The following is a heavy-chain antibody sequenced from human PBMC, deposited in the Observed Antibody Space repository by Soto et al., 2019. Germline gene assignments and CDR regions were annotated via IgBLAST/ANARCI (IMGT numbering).Heavy chain of an antibody. CDR3: ARDRLEMATMHNLAFEY. J-gene: IGHJ4*02. V-gene: IGHV1-69*01. Sequence: QVQLVQAGAEVKKPGSSVKVSCKASGGTFSSYAISWVRQAPGQGLEWMGGIIPIFGTANYAQKFQGRVTITADESTSTASMELSSLRSEDTAVYYCARDRLEMATMHNLAFEYWGPGTLGTGSS. CDR2: IIPIFGTA. CDR1: GGTFSSYA. D-gene: IGHD5-12*01.